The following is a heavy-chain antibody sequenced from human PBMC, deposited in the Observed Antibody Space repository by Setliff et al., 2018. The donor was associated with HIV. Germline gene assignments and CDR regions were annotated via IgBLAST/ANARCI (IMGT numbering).Heavy chain of an antibody. CDR1: GFTFSDAA. J-gene: IGHJ4*02. Sequence: GVLRLSCAASGFTFSDAAVHWVRQASGKGLEWVGRIRSKANNYATAYAASVKGRFTTSREDSKNTAYLQMNSLKTEDTAVYYCAGNDYVDMKWGQGILVTVSS. CDR2: IRSKANNYAT. V-gene: IGHV3-73*01. D-gene: IGHD5-12*01. CDR3: AGNDYVDMK.